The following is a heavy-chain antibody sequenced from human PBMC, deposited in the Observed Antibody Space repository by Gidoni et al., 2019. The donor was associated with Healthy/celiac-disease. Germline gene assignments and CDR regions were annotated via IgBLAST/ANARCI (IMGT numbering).Heavy chain of an antibody. V-gene: IGHV3-15*01. CDR1: GFTFSNAW. CDR3: TTVRITMVRGVINAHFDY. D-gene: IGHD3-10*01. J-gene: IGHJ4*02. CDR2: IKSKTDGGTT. Sequence: EVQLVESGGGLVKPGGSLRLSCAASGFTFSNAWMSWVRQAPGKGLEWVGRIKSKTDGGTTDYAAPVKGRFTISRDDSKNTLYLQMNSLKTEDTAVYYCTTVRITMVRGVINAHFDYWGQGTLVTVSS.